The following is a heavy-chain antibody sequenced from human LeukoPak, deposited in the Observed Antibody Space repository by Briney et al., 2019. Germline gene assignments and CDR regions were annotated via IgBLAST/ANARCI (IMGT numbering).Heavy chain of an antibody. J-gene: IGHJ3*02. Sequence: PSETLSLTCTVSGGSISSHYWSWIRQPPGKGLEWIGYIYYSGSTNYNPSLKSRVTISVDTSKNQFSLKLSSVTAADTAVYYCARDQLNSNAFDIWGQGTMVTVSS. CDR3: ARDQLNSNAFDI. CDR2: IYYSGST. CDR1: GGSISSHY. D-gene: IGHD5-24*01. V-gene: IGHV4-59*11.